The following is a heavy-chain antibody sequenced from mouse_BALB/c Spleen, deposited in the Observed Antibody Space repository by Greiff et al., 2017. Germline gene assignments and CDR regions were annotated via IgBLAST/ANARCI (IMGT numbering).Heavy chain of an antibody. J-gene: IGHJ4*01. CDR3: ARSGTMMTWYAMDY. CDR1: GFTFSSFG. D-gene: IGHD2-4*01. V-gene: IGHV5-17*02. Sequence: EVKLMESGGGLVQPGGSRKLSCAASGFTFSSFGMHWVRQAPEKGLEWVAYISSGSSTIYYADTVKGRFTISRDNPKNTLFLQMTSLRSEDTAMYYGARSGTMMTWYAMDYWGQGTSVTVSS. CDR2: ISSGSSTI.